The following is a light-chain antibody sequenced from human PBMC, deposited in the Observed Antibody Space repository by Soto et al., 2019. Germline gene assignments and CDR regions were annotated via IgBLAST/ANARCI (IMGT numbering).Light chain of an antibody. CDR2: KAS. V-gene: IGKV1-5*03. CDR3: QQYNTHPYT. CDR1: QSIHSW. Sequence: DFQMTQSPSTLSASVGDRVTITCRASQSIHSWLAWYQQRPGRAPKLLIYKASTLESGAPSRFSGSGSGTEFTLTISSMQPDDFATYYCQQYNTHPYTVGQGTKVDIK. J-gene: IGKJ2*01.